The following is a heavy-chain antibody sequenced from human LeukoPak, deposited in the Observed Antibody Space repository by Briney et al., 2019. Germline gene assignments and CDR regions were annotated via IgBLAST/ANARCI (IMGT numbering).Heavy chain of an antibody. CDR1: GYSFTSYW. CDR3: ARPLGSGSYLF. Sequence: GESLKISCKGSGYSFTSYWIGWVRQMPGEGLEWLGIVYPGDSDTRYSSSFRGQVTISADKSISTAYLQWSSLKASDTAMYYCARPLGSGSYLFWGQGTLVTVSS. CDR2: VYPGDSDT. D-gene: IGHD3-10*01. V-gene: IGHV5-51*01. J-gene: IGHJ4*02.